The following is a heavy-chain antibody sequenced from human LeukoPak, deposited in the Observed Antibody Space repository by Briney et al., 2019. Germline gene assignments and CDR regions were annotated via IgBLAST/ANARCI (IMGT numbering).Heavy chain of an antibody. J-gene: IGHJ4*02. D-gene: IGHD5-18*01. CDR2: IYPGDSDT. CDR1: GYSFTSYW. Sequence: PGESLQISCKGSGYSFTSYWMGWGRQVPGKGLEWMGIIYPGDSDTRYSPSFQGQVTISADKTISTAYLQSIILKASDTAMYYCARRYSSGYNYWRQGTLVTVSS. V-gene: IGHV5-51*01. CDR3: ARRYSSGYNY.